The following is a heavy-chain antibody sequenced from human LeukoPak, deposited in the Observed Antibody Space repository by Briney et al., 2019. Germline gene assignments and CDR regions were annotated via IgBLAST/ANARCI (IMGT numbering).Heavy chain of an antibody. J-gene: IGHJ4*02. CDR2: IWYDGSNK. D-gene: IGHD1-26*01. CDR3: ARAHSGSCTNYFDY. Sequence: GGSLRLSCAASGFTFSSYGMHWVRQAPGKGLEWVAVIWYDGSNKYYADSVKGRFTISRDNSKNTLYLQMNSLRAEDTAVYYCARAHSGSCTNYFDYWAREPWSPSP. V-gene: IGHV3-33*01. CDR1: GFTFSSYG.